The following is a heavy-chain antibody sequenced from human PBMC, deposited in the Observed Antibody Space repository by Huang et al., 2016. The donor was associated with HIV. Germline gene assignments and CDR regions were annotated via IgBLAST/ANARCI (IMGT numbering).Heavy chain of an antibody. CDR1: GVAINSGAYF. J-gene: IGHJ2*01. Sequence: QVQLQESGPGLVKPSQTLSLTCTVSGVAINSGAYFWNWIRQHPGMGLELIVNIYYSGTTDYRPSLRTRLTLSIDLSKNQFSQKLTPVSAADTAEYYCAREGNSVRDFDLWGRGTLFTVSS. V-gene: IGHV4-30-4*08. CDR2: IYYSGTT. CDR3: AREGNSVRDFDL. D-gene: IGHD2-15*01.